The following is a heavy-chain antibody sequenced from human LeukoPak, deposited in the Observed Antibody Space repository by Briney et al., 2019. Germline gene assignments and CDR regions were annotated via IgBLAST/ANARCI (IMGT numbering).Heavy chain of an antibody. D-gene: IGHD5-12*01. CDR3: ARGYSGYENSGLDY. V-gene: IGHV4-31*03. CDR2: IYYSGST. CDR1: GGSISSGGYY. Sequence: SETLSLTCTVSGGSISSGGYYRSWIRQHPGKGLEWIGYIYYSGSTYYNPSLKSRVTISVDTSKNQFSLKLSSVTAADTAVYYCARGYSGYENSGLDYWGQGTLVTVSS. J-gene: IGHJ4*02.